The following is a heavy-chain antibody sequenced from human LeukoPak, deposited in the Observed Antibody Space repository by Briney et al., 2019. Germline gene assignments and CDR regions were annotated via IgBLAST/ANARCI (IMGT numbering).Heavy chain of an antibody. Sequence: GGSLRLSCAASGFTVSSNYINWVRQAPGKGLEWVSVIYSGGGTNSADSVKGRFAISRDNSKNTLYLQMNSLRAEDTAVYFCARGHNRYYFDYWGQGTLVIVSS. CDR2: IYSGGGT. CDR3: ARGHNRYYFDY. J-gene: IGHJ4*02. V-gene: IGHV3-66*01. D-gene: IGHD2/OR15-2a*01. CDR1: GFTVSSNY.